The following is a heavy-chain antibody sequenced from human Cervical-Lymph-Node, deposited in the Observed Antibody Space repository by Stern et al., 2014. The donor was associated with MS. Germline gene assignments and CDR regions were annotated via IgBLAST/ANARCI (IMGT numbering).Heavy chain of an antibody. D-gene: IGHD6-13*01. V-gene: IGHV4-59*08. Sequence: VQLVVSGPGLVKPSETLSLTCTVSGGSISSYYWSWIRQPPGKGLEWIGYMYYSGSTTYNPSLKSRVTISVATTKNHFSPNLSCVTAADTAVYYCARHRCSSCSFDYWGQGTLVPVSS. CDR2: MYYSGST. CDR1: GGSISSYY. CDR3: ARHRCSSCSFDY. J-gene: IGHJ4*02.